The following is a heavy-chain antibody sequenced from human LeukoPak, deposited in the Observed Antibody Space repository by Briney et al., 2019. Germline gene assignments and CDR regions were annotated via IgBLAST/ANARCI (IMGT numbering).Heavy chain of an antibody. D-gene: IGHD3-10*01. V-gene: IGHV4-31*03. Sequence: PSETLSLTCTVSGVSISSGGYYWTWIRQHPGKGLEWIGFIYYNGNTFYNPSLKSRVTISVDTSKNQFSLKLTSVTAADTAVYYCAVGELWFGYWGQGTLVTVSS. CDR3: AVGELWFGY. J-gene: IGHJ4*02. CDR2: IYYNGNT. CDR1: GVSISSGGYY.